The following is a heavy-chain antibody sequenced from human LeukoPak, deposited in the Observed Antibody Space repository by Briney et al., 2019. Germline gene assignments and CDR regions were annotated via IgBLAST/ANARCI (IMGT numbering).Heavy chain of an antibody. CDR2: IYGGGDPT. J-gene: IGHJ2*01. D-gene: IGHD2-2*01. CDR1: GFTFSSHA. CDR3: AKDRTVVPLAYWYFDL. V-gene: IGHV3-23*01. Sequence: PGGSLILSCAAAGFTFSSHAMTWFRQAAEGELEWFASIYGGGDPTFYADSMRGRSTISRDNSKNTLYLQLNSLSADDSAIYYCAKDRTVVPLAYWYFDLWGRGTLVTVSS.